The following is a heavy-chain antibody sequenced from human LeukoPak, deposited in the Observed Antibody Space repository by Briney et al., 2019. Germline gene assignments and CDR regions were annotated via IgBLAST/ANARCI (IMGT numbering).Heavy chain of an antibody. CDR2: IYYSGTT. D-gene: IGHD2-15*01. CDR1: GGSISSYY. J-gene: IGHJ5*02. V-gene: IGHV4-4*07. CDR3: ARVNTQGVPSP. Sequence: PSETLSLTCTVSGGSISSYYWSWIRQPAGKGLEWIASIYYSGTTHYNPSHQSRVTMSVDTSKNQFSLRLSSVTTADTAVYYCARVNTQGVPSPWGQGILVTVSS.